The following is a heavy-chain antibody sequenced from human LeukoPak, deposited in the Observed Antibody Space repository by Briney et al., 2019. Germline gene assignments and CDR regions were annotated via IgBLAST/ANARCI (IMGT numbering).Heavy chain of an antibody. Sequence: ASVTVSSKASGYTFTSYGISWVRQAPGQGLEWIGWISAYNGNTNYAQKLQRRVTMTTDTSTSTAYMELRSLISDDTAVYYCARLTYYYGSGRLDYWGQGTLVTVSS. CDR3: ARLTYYYGSGRLDY. D-gene: IGHD3-10*01. CDR2: ISAYNGNT. V-gene: IGHV1-18*04. J-gene: IGHJ4*02. CDR1: GYTFTSYG.